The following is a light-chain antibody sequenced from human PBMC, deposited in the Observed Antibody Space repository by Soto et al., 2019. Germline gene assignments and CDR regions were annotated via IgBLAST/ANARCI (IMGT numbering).Light chain of an antibody. CDR1: QSLTNSF. V-gene: IGKV3-20*01. Sequence: EFVFPQSPGTLSLSPGEGSTLSCRASQSLTNSFIAWYQQKPGQAPRLLIYDTSIRASGIPDRRSGSGSGTDFTLTISRLEPEDFAVFYCQQYGTSEIIFGQGTRLEIK. CDR2: DTS. J-gene: IGKJ5*01. CDR3: QQYGTSEII.